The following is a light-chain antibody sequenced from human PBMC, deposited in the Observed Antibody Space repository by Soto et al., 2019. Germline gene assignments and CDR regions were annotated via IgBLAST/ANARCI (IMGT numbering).Light chain of an antibody. V-gene: IGLV2-11*01. CDR1: SSDVGTYTY. CDR2: DLI. CDR3: CSYAGSYTHV. Sequence: QSVLTQPPSVSGAPGQRVTISCTGTSSDVGTYTYVSWYQQHPGKAPKLIIYDLIKRPSGVPDRFSGSKSGNTASLTISGLQAEDEADYYCCSYAGSYTHVFGTGTKVTVL. J-gene: IGLJ1*01.